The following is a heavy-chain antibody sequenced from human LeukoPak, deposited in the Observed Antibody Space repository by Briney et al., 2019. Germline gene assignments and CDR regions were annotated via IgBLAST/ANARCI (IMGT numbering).Heavy chain of an antibody. J-gene: IGHJ5*02. V-gene: IGHV3-9*01. CDR2: ISWNSGSI. CDR3: ARSLSTGTENWFDP. D-gene: IGHD1-1*01. CDR1: GFTFDDYA. Sequence: PGGSLRLSCAASGFTFDDYAMHWVRQAPGKGLEWVSGISWNSGSIGYADSVKGRFTISRDNAKNSLYLQMNSLRAEDTAVYYCARSLSTGTENWFDPWGQGTLVTVSS.